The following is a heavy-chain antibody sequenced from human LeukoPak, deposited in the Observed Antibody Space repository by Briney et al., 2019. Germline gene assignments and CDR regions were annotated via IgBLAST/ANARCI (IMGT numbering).Heavy chain of an antibody. CDR3: ARDVFGSLDY. D-gene: IGHD1-26*01. CDR2: IKHDGSDK. V-gene: IGHV3-7*01. CDR1: GFSFSTYW. J-gene: IGHJ4*02. Sequence: GGSLRLSCAASGFSFSTYWMAWVRQAPGMGPEWVANIKHDGSDKNYVDSVKGRFTISRDNTKNSLYLQMNSLRAEDTAVYYCARDVFGSLDYWGQGTLVTVSS.